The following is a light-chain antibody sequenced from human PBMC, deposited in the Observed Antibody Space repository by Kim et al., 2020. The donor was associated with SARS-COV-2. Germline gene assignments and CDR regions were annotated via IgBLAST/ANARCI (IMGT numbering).Light chain of an antibody. J-gene: IGKJ2*01. V-gene: IGKV1-5*01. CDR3: QQYNSYAPDT. Sequence: DIQLTQSPSTLSASVGDRVTITCRASQRVSTWLAWYQQKPGKAPKLLIYDASSLESGVPSRFSGRGSGTEFTLTISSLQPDDFATYYCQQYNSYAPDTFGQGTTLEI. CDR1: QRVSTW. CDR2: DAS.